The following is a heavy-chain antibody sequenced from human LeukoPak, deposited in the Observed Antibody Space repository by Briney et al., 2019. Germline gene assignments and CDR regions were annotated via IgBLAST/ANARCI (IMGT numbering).Heavy chain of an antibody. V-gene: IGHV5-51*01. CDR2: IYPGDSDT. J-gene: IGHJ4*02. D-gene: IGHD6-19*01. CDR3: ARPTEGSSGWYPIDY. Sequence: GESLKISCKGSGYSFTSYWIGWVRQMPGKGLEWMGIIYPGDSDTRYSPSFQGQVTISADKSISTAYLQWSSLKASDTAMYYCARPTEGSSGWYPIDYWGQGTLVTVSS. CDR1: GYSFTSYW.